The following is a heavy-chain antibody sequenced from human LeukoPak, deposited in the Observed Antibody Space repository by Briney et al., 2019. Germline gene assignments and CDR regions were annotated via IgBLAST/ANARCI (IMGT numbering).Heavy chain of an antibody. V-gene: IGHV1-3*01. CDR2: INAGNGNT. D-gene: IGHD6-13*01. CDR3: ARAPSTRRGIAAAGWFDP. J-gene: IGHJ5*02. Sequence: AASVKVSCKASGYTFTSYVMHWVRQAPGQRLEWMGWINAGNGNTKYSQKFQDRVTITRDTSASTAYTELSSLRSEDTAVYYCARAPSTRRGIAAAGWFDPWGQGTLVTVSS. CDR1: GYTFTSYV.